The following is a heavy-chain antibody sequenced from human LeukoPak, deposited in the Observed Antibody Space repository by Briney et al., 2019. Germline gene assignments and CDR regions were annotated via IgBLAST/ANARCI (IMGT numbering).Heavy chain of an antibody. CDR1: GYTFTSYD. D-gene: IGHD3-3*01. Sequence: ASVKVSCKASGYTFTSYDINWVRQATGQGLEWMGWMNPNSGNTGYALKFQGRVTMTRNTSISTAYMELSSLRSEDTAVYYCARSRSASLTIFGVVIIDYYYYGMDVWGQGTTVTVSS. V-gene: IGHV1-8*01. CDR2: MNPNSGNT. CDR3: ARSRSASLTIFGVVIIDYYYYGMDV. J-gene: IGHJ6*02.